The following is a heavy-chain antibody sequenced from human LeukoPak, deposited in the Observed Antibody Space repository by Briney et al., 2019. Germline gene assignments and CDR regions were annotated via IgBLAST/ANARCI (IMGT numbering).Heavy chain of an antibody. J-gene: IGHJ4*02. CDR1: GFTFSNAW. V-gene: IGHV3-15*01. Sequence: GGSLRLSCAASGFTFSNAWMSWVRQAPGKGREWVGRIKSKTDGGTTDYAAPVKGRFTISGDDSKNTLYLQMNSLKTEDTAVYYCTTDWVRGTAMVLPLDYWGQGTLVTVSS. CDR2: IKSKTDGGTT. CDR3: TTDWVRGTAMVLPLDY. D-gene: IGHD5-18*01.